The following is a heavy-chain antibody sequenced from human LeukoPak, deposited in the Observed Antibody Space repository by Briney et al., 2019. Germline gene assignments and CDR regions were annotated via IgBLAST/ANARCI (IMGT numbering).Heavy chain of an antibody. D-gene: IGHD2-2*01. CDR3: ARSSTELVPAAPFDY. CDR1: GYTFTSYY. Sequence: ASVKVSCKASGYTFTSYYMHWVRQAPGQGLEWMGIINPSGGSTSYARKFQGRVTMTRDTSTSTVYMELSSLRSEDTAVYYCARSSTELVPAAPFDYWGQGTLVTVSS. CDR2: INPSGGST. J-gene: IGHJ4*02. V-gene: IGHV1-46*01.